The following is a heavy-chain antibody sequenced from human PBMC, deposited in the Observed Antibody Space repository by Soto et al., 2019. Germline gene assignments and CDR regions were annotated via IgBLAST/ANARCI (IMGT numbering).Heavy chain of an antibody. V-gene: IGHV4-61*08. CDR3: ARVGLGYSNSRGFDS. CDR1: GGSVSSGGYS. CDR2: VYYSENT. J-gene: IGHJ4*02. Sequence: LSLTCTVSGGSVSSGGYSWNWIRQPPGKGLEWIGYVYYSENTKYNPSLKSRVTISVDTSKDQISLKLSSVTAADTAVYCCARVGLGYSNSRGFDSWGQGTLVTVSS. D-gene: IGHD6-6*01.